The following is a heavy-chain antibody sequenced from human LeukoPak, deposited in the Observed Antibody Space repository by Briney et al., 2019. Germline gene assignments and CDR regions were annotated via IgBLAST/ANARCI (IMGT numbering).Heavy chain of an antibody. CDR2: MNPYSGDR. CDR3: ARTTSLTASGYDY. CDR1: GYTFTTYH. J-gene: IGHJ4*02. D-gene: IGHD4-17*01. Sequence: ASVKVSCKTSGYTFTTYHINWVRQAPGQGLEWLGWMNPYSGDRGYAQKFQGRLSITSDTSISTAYMELSSLRSDDTAVYFCARTTSLTASGYDYWGQGTLVTVSS. V-gene: IGHV1-8*03.